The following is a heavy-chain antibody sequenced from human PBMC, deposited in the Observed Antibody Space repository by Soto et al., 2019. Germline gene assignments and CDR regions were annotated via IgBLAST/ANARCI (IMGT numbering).Heavy chain of an antibody. D-gene: IGHD3-22*01. CDR2: IIPIFGTA. CDR1: GCTFSSYA. V-gene: IGHV1-69*13. Sequence: GASVKVSCKASGCTFSSYAISWVRQAPGQGLEWMGGIIPIFGTANYAQKFQGRVTITADESASTAYMELSSLRSEDTAVYYCASPSYDSSGHRPPYFDYWGQGTLVTVSS. J-gene: IGHJ4*02. CDR3: ASPSYDSSGHRPPYFDY.